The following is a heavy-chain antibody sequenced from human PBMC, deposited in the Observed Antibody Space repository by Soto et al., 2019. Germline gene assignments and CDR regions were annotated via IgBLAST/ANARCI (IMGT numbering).Heavy chain of an antibody. V-gene: IGHV5-51*01. Sequence: GESLKISCKGSGYSFTXYWIGWVRQXPGKGLEWMGIIYPGDSDTRYSPSFQGQVTISADKSISTAYLQWSSLKASDTAMYYCARGPIAVAGRYYYGMDVWGQGTTVTVSS. D-gene: IGHD6-19*01. CDR3: ARGPIAVAGRYYYGMDV. CDR2: IYPGDSDT. CDR1: GYSFTXYW. J-gene: IGHJ6*02.